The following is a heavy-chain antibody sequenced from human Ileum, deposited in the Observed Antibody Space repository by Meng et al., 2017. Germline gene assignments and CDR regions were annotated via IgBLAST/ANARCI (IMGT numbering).Heavy chain of an antibody. D-gene: IGHD3-22*01. CDR1: GYTFTGYY. J-gene: IGHJ4*02. CDR2: NNPNSGAT. V-gene: IGHV1-2*02. Sequence: LVQSRAEVKKPGASVKVSCKASGYTFTGYYIHWVRQAPGQGLEWMGWNNPNSGATSYAQKFQSRVTMTRDTSINTAYLELSSLRSDDTAVYYCARDLTKYYDGSGSPLSNYWGQGTLVTVSS. CDR3: ARDLTKYYDGSGSPLSNY.